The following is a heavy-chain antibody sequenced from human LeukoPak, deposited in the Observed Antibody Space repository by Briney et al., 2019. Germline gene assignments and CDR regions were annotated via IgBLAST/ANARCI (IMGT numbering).Heavy chain of an antibody. D-gene: IGHD5-24*01. CDR3: ARGRNGYNFIDY. CDR1: GGSISSNNW. Sequence: SGTLSLTCAVSGGSISSNNWWGWVRQPPGKGLEWIGEIYHTGTTNYNPSLKSRVTISVDKSKSQFSLNLTSVTAADTAVHYCARGRNGYNFIDYWGQGTLVTVSS. V-gene: IGHV4-4*02. J-gene: IGHJ4*02. CDR2: IYHTGTT.